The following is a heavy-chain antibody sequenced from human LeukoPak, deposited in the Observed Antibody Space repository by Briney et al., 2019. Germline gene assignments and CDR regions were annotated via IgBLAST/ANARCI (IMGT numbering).Heavy chain of an antibody. Sequence: GGSLRLSCAASGFTFSNYYMNWIRQAPGKGLEWVGNIKQDGSDKNYMDSVKGRFTISRDNTKNSVYLQMSSLRAEDTAVYYCVREGLDYWGQGTLVTVSS. J-gene: IGHJ4*02. CDR2: IKQDGSDK. CDR1: GFTFSNYY. V-gene: IGHV3-7*01. CDR3: VREGLDY.